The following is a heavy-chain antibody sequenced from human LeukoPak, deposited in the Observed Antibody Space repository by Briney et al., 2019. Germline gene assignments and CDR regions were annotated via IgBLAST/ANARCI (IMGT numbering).Heavy chain of an antibody. V-gene: IGHV1-8*02. J-gene: IGHJ3*02. CDR1: GYTFTGYY. Sequence: ASVKVSCKASGYTFTGYYMHWVRQAPGQGLEWMGWMNPNSGNTGYAQKFQGRVTMTRNTSISTAYMELSSLRSEDTAVYYCARDTYYYDSSGYQSAFDIWGQGTMVTVSS. CDR3: ARDTYYYDSSGYQSAFDI. D-gene: IGHD3-22*01. CDR2: MNPNSGNT.